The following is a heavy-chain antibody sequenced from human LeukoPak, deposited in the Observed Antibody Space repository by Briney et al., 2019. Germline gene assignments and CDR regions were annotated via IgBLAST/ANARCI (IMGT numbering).Heavy chain of an antibody. CDR2: IYHSGST. D-gene: IGHD3-10*01. CDR3: ARANWTMVRGVIIRPAAFDI. Sequence: PSEALSLTCAVSGGSISSGGYSWSWIRQPPGKGLEWIGYIYHSGSTYYNPSLKSRVTISVDRSKNQFSLKLSSVTAADTAVYYCARANWTMVRGVIIRPAAFDIWGQGTMVTVSS. CDR1: GGSISSGGYS. J-gene: IGHJ3*02. V-gene: IGHV4-30-2*01.